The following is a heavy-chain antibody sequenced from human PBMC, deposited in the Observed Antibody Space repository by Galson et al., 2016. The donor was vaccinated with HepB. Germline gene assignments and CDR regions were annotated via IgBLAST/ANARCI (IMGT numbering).Heavy chain of an antibody. Sequence: SLRLSCAASGFTFGRYAMHWFRQAPGKGLEWVAVIWYDGSNNYYADSVKGRFTISRANSKNTLYLQMNSLRAEDTAVYYCAREVGYCTSTSCEGHVDVWGKGTTVTVSS. D-gene: IGHD2-2*01. V-gene: IGHV3-33*01. CDR1: GFTFGRYA. CDR3: AREVGYCTSTSCEGHVDV. CDR2: IWYDGSNN. J-gene: IGHJ6*04.